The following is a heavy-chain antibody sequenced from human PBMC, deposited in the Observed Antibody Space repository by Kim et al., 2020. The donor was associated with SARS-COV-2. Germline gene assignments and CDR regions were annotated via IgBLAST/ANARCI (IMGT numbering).Heavy chain of an antibody. V-gene: IGHV3-21*01. Sequence: GGSLRLSCAASGFTFSSYSMNWVRQAPGKGLXXVSXXXSSXSYIYYADSVKGRXXXSRDXXKNSXXLQMXSLRAXDTAXYYCAXDRLXXVYQXXPGLXYYYSXXDVXXXGTXXXVS. J-gene: IGHJ6*01. CDR2: XXSSXSYI. CDR1: GFTFSSYS. D-gene: IGHD2-2*01. CDR3: AXDRLXXVYQXXPGLXYYYSXXDV.